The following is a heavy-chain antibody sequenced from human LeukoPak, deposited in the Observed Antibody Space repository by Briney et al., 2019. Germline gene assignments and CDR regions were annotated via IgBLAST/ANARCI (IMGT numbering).Heavy chain of an antibody. CDR2: IGTTSGAI. J-gene: IGHJ4*02. CDR1: GFTFNAFG. D-gene: IGHD5-12*01. CDR3: AKDPYDHGY. V-gene: IGHV3-48*01. Sequence: GGSLRLSCAASGFTFNAFGMNWVRQAPGKGLEWVSYIGTTSGAIYYADSVKGRFTISRDNSKNTLYLQMNSLRAEDTAVYYCAKDPYDHGYWGQGTLVTVSS.